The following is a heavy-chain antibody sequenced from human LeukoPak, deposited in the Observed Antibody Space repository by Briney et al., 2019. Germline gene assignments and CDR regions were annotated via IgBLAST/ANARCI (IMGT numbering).Heavy chain of an antibody. V-gene: IGHV3-9*01. D-gene: IGHD6-19*01. Sequence: PGRSLRLSCAASGFTFDDYAVHWVRQAPGKGLEWVSGISWNSGSIGYADSVKGRFTTSRDNAKNSLYLQMNSLRAEDTALYYCAKGTTYSSGFDYWGQGTLVTVSS. CDR3: AKGTTYSSGFDY. CDR1: GFTFDDYA. J-gene: IGHJ4*02. CDR2: ISWNSGSI.